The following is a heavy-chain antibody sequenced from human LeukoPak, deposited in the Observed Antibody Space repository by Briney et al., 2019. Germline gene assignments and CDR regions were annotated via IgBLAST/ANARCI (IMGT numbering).Heavy chain of an antibody. CDR2: IWYDGSNH. CDR3: ARDLSSRRLDY. V-gene: IGHV3-33*01. CDR1: GFTFRNHG. Sequence: GGSLRLSCAASGFTFRNHGMHWVRQAPGKGLEWVSVIWYDGSNHYYADSVKGRCTISRDNSKNTLYLQMNSLRVEDTAVYCCARDLSSRRLDYWGEGALVTVSS. D-gene: IGHD5/OR15-5a*01. J-gene: IGHJ4*02.